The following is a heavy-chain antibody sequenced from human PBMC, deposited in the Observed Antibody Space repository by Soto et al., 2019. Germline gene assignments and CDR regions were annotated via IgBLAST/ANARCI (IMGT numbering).Heavy chain of an antibody. CDR3: ARDRSKRGYSGYDSREFDY. CDR2: IYYSGST. Sequence: SETLSLTCTVSGGSVSSGSYYWSWIRQPPGKGLEWIGYIYYSGSTNYNPSLKSRVTISVDTSKNQFSLKLSSVTAADTAVYYCARDRSKRGYSGYDSREFDYWGQGTLVTVS. CDR1: GGSVSSGSYY. V-gene: IGHV4-61*01. D-gene: IGHD5-12*01. J-gene: IGHJ4*02.